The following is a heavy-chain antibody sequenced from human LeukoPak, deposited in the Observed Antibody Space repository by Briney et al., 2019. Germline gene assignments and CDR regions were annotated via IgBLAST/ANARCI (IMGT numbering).Heavy chain of an antibody. CDR1: GYTFISYY. CDR3: ARVYRRGGDSSGPPFDY. CDR2: INPSGGST. Sequence: ASVKVSCKASGYTFISYYMHWVRQAPGQGLEWMGIINPSGGSTSCAQKFQGRVTMTRDTSTSTVYMELNSLRSEDTAVYYCARVYRRGGDSSGPPFDYWGQGTLVTVSS. D-gene: IGHD3-22*01. V-gene: IGHV1-46*01. J-gene: IGHJ4*02.